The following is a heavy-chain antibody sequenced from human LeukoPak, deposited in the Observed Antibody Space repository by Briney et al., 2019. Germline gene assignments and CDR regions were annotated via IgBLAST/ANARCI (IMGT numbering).Heavy chain of an antibody. D-gene: IGHD2-15*01. CDR1: GFTFSSYS. CDR3: ARDSGGYCSGGSCPSDAFDI. CDR2: ISSSSYI. V-gene: IGHV3-21*01. J-gene: IGHJ3*02. Sequence: GGSLRLSCAASGFTFSSYSMNWVRQAPGKGLEWVSSISSSSYIYYADSVKGRFTISRDNAKNSLYLQMNSLRAEDTAVYYCARDSGGYCSGGSCPSDAFDIWGQGTMVTVSS.